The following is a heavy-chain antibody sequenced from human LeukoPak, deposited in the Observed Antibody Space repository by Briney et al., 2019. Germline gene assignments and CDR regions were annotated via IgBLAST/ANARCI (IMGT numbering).Heavy chain of an antibody. CDR2: IYYSGST. Sequence: KPSETLSLTCTVSGGSISSSSYYWGWIRQPPGKGLEWIGRIYYSGSTYYNPSLKSRVTISVDTSKNQFSLKLSSVTAADTAVYYCARLVVVPAALDYWGQGTLVTVSS. CDR3: ARLVVVPAALDY. J-gene: IGHJ4*02. D-gene: IGHD2-2*01. CDR1: GGSISSSSYY. V-gene: IGHV4-39*01.